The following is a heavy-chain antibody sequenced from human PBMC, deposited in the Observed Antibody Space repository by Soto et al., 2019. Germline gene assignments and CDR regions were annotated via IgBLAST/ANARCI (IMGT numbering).Heavy chain of an antibody. Sequence: SENLSLTCSVSGGSIRGSYCSWIRQPPEKGLEWIASISYTGSATHNPSLKSRVSVSVDTTENQCSLKLTSVTAADTATYYCATGGGWLQNSNLRGLYFDYWGQGALVTVSS. V-gene: IGHV4-59*01. J-gene: IGHJ4*02. CDR2: ISYTGSA. CDR3: ATGGGWLQNSNLRGLYFDY. D-gene: IGHD6-19*01. CDR1: GGSIRGSY.